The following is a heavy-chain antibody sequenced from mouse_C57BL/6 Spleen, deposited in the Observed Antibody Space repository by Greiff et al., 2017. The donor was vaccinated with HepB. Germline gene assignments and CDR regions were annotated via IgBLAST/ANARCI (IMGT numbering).Heavy chain of an antibody. CDR2: IHPSDSDT. D-gene: IGHD2-4*01. CDR1: GYTFTSYW. CDR3: AMVDYDYVFAY. V-gene: IGHV1-74*01. Sequence: QVHVKQPGAELVKPGASVKVSCKASGYTFTSYWMHWVKQRPGQGLEWIGRIHPSDSDTNYNQKFKGKATLTVDKSSSTAYMQLSSLTSEDSAAYYCAMVDYDYVFAYWGQGTLVTVSA. J-gene: IGHJ3*01.